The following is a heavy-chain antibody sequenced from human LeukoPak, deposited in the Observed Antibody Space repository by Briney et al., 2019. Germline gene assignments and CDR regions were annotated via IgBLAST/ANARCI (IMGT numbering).Heavy chain of an antibody. D-gene: IGHD6-19*01. CDR1: GFTFSSYE. CDR2: ISSSGSTI. CDR3: AKEAGYSSGGR. J-gene: IGHJ4*02. Sequence: GGSLRLSCAASGFTFSSYEMNWVRQAPGKGLEWVSYISSSGSTIYYADSVKGRFTISRDNAKNSLYLQMNSLRAEDTAVYYCAKEAGYSSGGRWGQGTLVTVSS. V-gene: IGHV3-48*03.